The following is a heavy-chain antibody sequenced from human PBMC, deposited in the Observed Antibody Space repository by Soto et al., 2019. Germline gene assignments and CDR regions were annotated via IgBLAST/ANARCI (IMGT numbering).Heavy chain of an antibody. J-gene: IGHJ5*02. CDR3: ARVSNNYYDSSGLSP. D-gene: IGHD3-22*01. CDR1: GFTFSSYG. Sequence: GGSLRLSCAPSGFTFSSYGMHWVRQAPGKGLEWVAVIWYDGSNKYYADSVKGRFTISRDNSKNTLYLQMNSLRAEDTAVYYCARVSNNYYDSSGLSPWGQGTQVTVSS. CDR2: IWYDGSNK. V-gene: IGHV3-33*01.